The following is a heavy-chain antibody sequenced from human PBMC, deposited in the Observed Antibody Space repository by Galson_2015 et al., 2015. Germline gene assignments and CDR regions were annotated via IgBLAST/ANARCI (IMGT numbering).Heavy chain of an antibody. D-gene: IGHD3-10*01. V-gene: IGHV2-5*02. CDR3: AQSTWIGGMGYFDY. CDR2: IYWDGDK. Sequence: PALVKPTQTLTLACTFSGFSLSTSGVGVGWIRQAPGKALEWLALIYWDGDKRYSPSLRTRLTIAKDTSENQVVLTMTNMDPVDTATYYCAQSTWIGGMGYFDYWGQGTLITVSS. CDR1: GFSLSTSGVG. J-gene: IGHJ4*02.